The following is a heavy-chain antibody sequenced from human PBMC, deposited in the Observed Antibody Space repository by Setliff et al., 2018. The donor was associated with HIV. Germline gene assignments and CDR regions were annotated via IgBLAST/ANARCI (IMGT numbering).Heavy chain of an antibody. J-gene: IGHJ4*02. V-gene: IGHV1-8*02. CDR3: VRDQGGGNLDY. D-gene: IGHD2-2*01. Sequence: ASVKVSCKASGYTFINFYLHWVRLAPGQGLEWMGWMNPNIDNTGYAQKFQGRVIMTRNTSISTAYMGLTSLRSEDTAVFYCVRDQGGGNLDYWGQGTLVTVSS. CDR2: MNPNIDNT. CDR1: GYTFINFY.